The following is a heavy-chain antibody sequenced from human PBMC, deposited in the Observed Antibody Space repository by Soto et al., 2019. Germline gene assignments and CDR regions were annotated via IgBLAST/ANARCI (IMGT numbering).Heavy chain of an antibody. D-gene: IGHD3-10*01. V-gene: IGHV1-18*01. J-gene: IGHJ6*03. CDR3: ARIGGPMVRGIRGENHYYMDV. Sequence: ASVKVSCKASGYTFTSYGISWVRQAPGQGLEWMGWISAYNGNTNYAQKLQGRVTMTTDTSTSTAYMELRSLRSDDTAVYYCARIGGPMVRGIRGENHYYMDVWGKGTTVTVSS. CDR2: ISAYNGNT. CDR1: GYTFTSYG.